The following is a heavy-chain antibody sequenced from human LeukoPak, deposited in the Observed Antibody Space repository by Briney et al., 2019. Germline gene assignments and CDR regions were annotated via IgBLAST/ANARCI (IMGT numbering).Heavy chain of an antibody. V-gene: IGHV1-69*05. CDR2: IIPIFGTA. CDR1: GGTFSSYA. Sequence: ATVKVSCKASGGTFSSYAISWVRQAPGQGLEWMGRIIPIFGTANYAQKFQGRVTITTDESTSTAYMELSSLRSEDTAVYYCAPARLKRGYSYGYEQFDYWGQGTLVTVSS. CDR3: APARLKRGYSYGYEQFDY. J-gene: IGHJ4*02. D-gene: IGHD5-18*01.